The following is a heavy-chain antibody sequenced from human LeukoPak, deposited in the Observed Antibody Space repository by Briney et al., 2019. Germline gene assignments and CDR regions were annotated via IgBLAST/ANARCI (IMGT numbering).Heavy chain of an antibody. D-gene: IGHD6-19*01. CDR2: ISYDGSNK. CDR1: GFTFSSYA. CDR3: ARGKRSGWPRGLDAFDI. V-gene: IGHV3-30-3*01. Sequence: GGSLRLSCAASGFTFSSYAMHWVRQAPGKGLEWVAVISYDGSNKYYADSVKGRFTISRDNSKNTLYLQMNSLRAEDTAVYYCARGKRSGWPRGLDAFDIWGQGTMVTVSS. J-gene: IGHJ3*02.